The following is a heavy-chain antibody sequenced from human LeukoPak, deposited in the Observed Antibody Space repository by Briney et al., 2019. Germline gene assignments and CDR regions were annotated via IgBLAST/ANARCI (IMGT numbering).Heavy chain of an antibody. Sequence: SETLSLTCTVSGYSISSGYYWGWIRQPPGKGLEWIGTIYHSGSTYYNPSLKSRVTISADTSKNQFSLKLSSVTAADTAVYYCARDHCSGGSCYGYWGQGTLVTVSS. CDR2: IYHSGST. CDR1: GYSISSGYY. D-gene: IGHD2-15*01. CDR3: ARDHCSGGSCYGY. V-gene: IGHV4-38-2*02. J-gene: IGHJ4*02.